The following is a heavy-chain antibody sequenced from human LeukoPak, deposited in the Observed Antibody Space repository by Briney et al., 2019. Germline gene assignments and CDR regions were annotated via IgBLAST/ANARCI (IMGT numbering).Heavy chain of an antibody. J-gene: IGHJ4*02. D-gene: IGHD3-10*01. CDR2: IYYSGST. CDR3: ARSAAMVRGVIDY. CDR1: GGSISSSSYY. Sequence: ASETLSLTCTVSGGSISSSSYYWGWIRQPPGKGLEWIGSIYYSGSTYYNPSLKRRVTISVDTSKNQFSLKLSSVAAAATAVYYCARSAAMVRGVIDYWGQGTLVTVSS. V-gene: IGHV4-39*07.